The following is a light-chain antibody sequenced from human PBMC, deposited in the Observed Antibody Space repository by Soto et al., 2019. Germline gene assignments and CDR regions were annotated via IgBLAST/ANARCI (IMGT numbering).Light chain of an antibody. J-gene: IGKJ3*01. CDR3: HQYGGSPPFT. V-gene: IGKV3-20*01. Sequence: EIVLTQSPGTLSLSPGERATLSCRASQSVGNNYLAWYQQRPGQSPRLLIYAASSRVNGIPDRFSGSGSETDYTLTISRLEPEDFAVYYCHQYGGSPPFTFGPGTKVDI. CDR1: QSVGNNY. CDR2: AAS.